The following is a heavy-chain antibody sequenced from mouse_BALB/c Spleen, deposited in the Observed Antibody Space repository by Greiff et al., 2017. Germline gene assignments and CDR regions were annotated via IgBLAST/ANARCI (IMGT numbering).Heavy chain of an antibody. CDR2: ISDGGSYT. J-gene: IGHJ4*01. CDR3: ARGEIHYYGYDYAMDH. D-gene: IGHD1-2*01. CDR1: GFTFSDYY. Sequence: DVKLVESGGGLVKPGGSLKLSCAASGFTFSDYYMYWVRQTPEKRLEWVATISDGGSYTYYPDSVKGRFTISRDNAKNNLYLQMSSLKSEDTAMYYCARGEIHYYGYDYAMDHWGQGTSVTVSS. V-gene: IGHV5-4*02.